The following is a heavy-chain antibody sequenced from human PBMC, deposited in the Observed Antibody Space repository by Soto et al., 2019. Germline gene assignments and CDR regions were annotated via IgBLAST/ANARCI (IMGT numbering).Heavy chain of an antibody. D-gene: IGHD6-19*01. Sequence: EVQLLASGGGLLQPGGSLRLSCEASGFTFSSYAMNWVRQGPGKGLEWFSVISGSGGITYYADSVKGRITITRDNFTNTLNLQMNSMRSEDTAVYYCASRRSGCYFDYWGQGTLVTVS. CDR2: ISGSGGIT. CDR1: GFTFSSYA. CDR3: ASRRSGCYFDY. V-gene: IGHV3-23*01. J-gene: IGHJ4*02.